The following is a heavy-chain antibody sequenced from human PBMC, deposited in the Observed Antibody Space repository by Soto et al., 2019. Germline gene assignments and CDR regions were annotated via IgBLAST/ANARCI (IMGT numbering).Heavy chain of an antibody. CDR1: GYTFSSYC. D-gene: IGHD6-19*01. J-gene: IGHJ3*02. CDR3: ARDASRAWYRIAWALDS. V-gene: IGHV1-18*04. CDR2: ISAYNGNT. Sequence: ASVTVSCHASGYTFSSYCISWVRQTPGQGLEWMGWISAYNGNTNYAQKLEDGVTRTTDTSTSTANMEPRTESSDARAVYYLARDASRAWYRIAWALDSWRQGT.